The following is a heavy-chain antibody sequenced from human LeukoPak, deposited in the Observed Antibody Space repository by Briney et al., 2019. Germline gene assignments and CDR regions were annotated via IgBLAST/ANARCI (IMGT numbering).Heavy chain of an antibody. Sequence: GGSLRLSCAASGFTFSSYVMNWVRQAPGKGLEWVSGIIYSGTTTYYADSVKGRFTISRDNSKNTLYLQMNSLRAEDTAVYYCATRAPAYSGSYFFDYWGQGTLVTVSS. D-gene: IGHD1-26*01. CDR3: ATRAPAYSGSYFFDY. V-gene: IGHV3-23*01. J-gene: IGHJ4*02. CDR2: IIYSGTTT. CDR1: GFTFSSYV.